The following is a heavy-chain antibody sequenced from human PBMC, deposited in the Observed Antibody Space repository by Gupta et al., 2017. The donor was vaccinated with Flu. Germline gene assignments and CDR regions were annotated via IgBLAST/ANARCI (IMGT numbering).Heavy chain of an antibody. V-gene: IGHV4-34*01. CDR1: GGSFSGYY. CDR3: ARGRTKYSSGWWGGMDV. J-gene: IGHJ6*02. Sequence: QVQLQQWGAGLLTPAETLSLTCAVYGGSFSGYYWSWIRQPPGKGLEWIGEINHSGSTNYNPSLKSRVTISVDTSKNQFSLKLSSVTAADTAVYYCARGRTKYSSGWWGGMDVWGQGTTVTVSS. D-gene: IGHD6-19*01. CDR2: INHSGST.